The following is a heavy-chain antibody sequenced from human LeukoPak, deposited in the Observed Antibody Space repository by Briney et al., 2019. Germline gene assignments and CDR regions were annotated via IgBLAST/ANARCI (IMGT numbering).Heavy chain of an antibody. Sequence: PSETLSLTCAVYGGSFSGYYWSWIRQPPGKGLEWIGEINHSGSTNYNPSLKSRVTISVDTSKNQFSLKLSSVTAADTAVYYCARHLRSWFDAFDIWGQGTMVTVSS. D-gene: IGHD6-13*01. CDR3: ARHLRSWFDAFDI. V-gene: IGHV4-34*01. CDR2: INHSGST. J-gene: IGHJ3*02. CDR1: GGSFSGYY.